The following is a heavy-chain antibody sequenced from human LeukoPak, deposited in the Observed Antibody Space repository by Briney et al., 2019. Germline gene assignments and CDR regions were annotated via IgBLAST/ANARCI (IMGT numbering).Heavy chain of an antibody. D-gene: IGHD3-3*01. CDR1: GGSNSSYY. CDR3: ARHNYDFWSGYYTGGYYYYYMDV. V-gene: IGHV4-4*09. Sequence: SETLSLTCTVFGGSNSSYYWSWIRQPPGKGLEWIGYIYTSGSTNYNPSLKSRVTISVDTSKNQFSLKLSSVTAADTAVYYCARHNYDFWSGYYTGGYYYYYMDVWGKGTTVTVSS. CDR2: IYTSGST. J-gene: IGHJ6*03.